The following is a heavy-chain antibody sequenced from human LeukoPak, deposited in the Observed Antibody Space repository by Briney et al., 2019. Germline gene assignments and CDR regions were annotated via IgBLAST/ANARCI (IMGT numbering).Heavy chain of an antibody. Sequence: GASVKVSCKASGYTFTGYYMHWVRQAPGQGLEWMGWINPNSGGTNYAQKFQGRVTMTRDTSISTAYMELSRLRSDDTAVYYCGRTPITFGGVIVPFDYWGQGTLVTVSS. CDR1: GYTFTGYY. J-gene: IGHJ4*02. CDR3: GRTPITFGGVIVPFDY. CDR2: INPNSGGT. D-gene: IGHD3-16*02. V-gene: IGHV1-2*02.